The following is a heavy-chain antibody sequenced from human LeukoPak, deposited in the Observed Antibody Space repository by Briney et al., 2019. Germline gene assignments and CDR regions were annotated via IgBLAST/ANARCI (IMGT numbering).Heavy chain of an antibody. CDR3: ARDLGGWYGGSWFDP. Sequence: PSETLSLTCAVYGGSFSGYYWSWIRQPPGKGLEWIGEINHSGSTNYNPSLKSRVTISVDTSKNQFSLKLSSVTAADTAVYYCARDLGGWYGGSWFDPWGQGTLVTVSS. J-gene: IGHJ5*02. CDR1: GGSFSGYY. D-gene: IGHD6-19*01. CDR2: INHSGST. V-gene: IGHV4-34*01.